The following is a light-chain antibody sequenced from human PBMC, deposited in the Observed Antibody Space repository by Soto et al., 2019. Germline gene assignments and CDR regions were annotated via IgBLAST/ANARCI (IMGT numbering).Light chain of an antibody. CDR1: QSVSSNY. Sequence: EIVLPQSPGTLSLSPGERATLSCRASQSVSSNYLAWYQQKPGQAPRLLIYGASSRATGIPDRFSGRGSGTDFTLTVSSLEPEDFAVYYCQQYGSSPPTFGQGNKVEIK. CDR3: QQYGSSPPT. CDR2: GAS. J-gene: IGKJ1*01. V-gene: IGKV3-20*01.